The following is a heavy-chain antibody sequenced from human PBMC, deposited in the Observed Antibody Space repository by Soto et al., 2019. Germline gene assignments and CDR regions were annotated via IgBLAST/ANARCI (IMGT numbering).Heavy chain of an antibody. D-gene: IGHD3-10*01. CDR2: IRSKANSYAT. CDR1: GFTFSGSA. J-gene: IGHJ6*02. CDR3: TSRRITMVRGVIPGLDYGMDV. V-gene: IGHV3-73*02. Sequence: EVQLVESGGGLVQPGGSLKLSCAASGFTFSGSAMHWVRQASGKGLEWVGRIRSKANSYATAYAASVKGRFTISRDDSKNTAYLQMNSLKTEDTAVYYCTSRRITMVRGVIPGLDYGMDVWGQGTTVTVSS.